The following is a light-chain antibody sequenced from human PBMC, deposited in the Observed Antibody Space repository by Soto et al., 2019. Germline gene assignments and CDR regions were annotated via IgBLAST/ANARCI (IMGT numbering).Light chain of an antibody. CDR1: SSDVGGYNY. J-gene: IGLJ2*01. Sequence: QSALTQPASVSGSPGQSITISCTGTSSDVGGYNYVSWYQQHPGKAPKLMIYDVSNRPSGVSNRFSGSKSGNTASLTISGLQAEDEADYYRSSYTSISTYVVFGGGTKVTVL. V-gene: IGLV2-14*01. CDR3: SSYTSISTYVV. CDR2: DVS.